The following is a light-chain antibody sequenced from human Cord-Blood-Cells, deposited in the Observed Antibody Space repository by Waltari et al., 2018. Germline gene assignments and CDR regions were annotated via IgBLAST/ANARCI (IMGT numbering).Light chain of an antibody. Sequence: QSALTQPASVSGSPGQSITISCTGTSSDVGSYNLVSWYQQHPGKAPKLMIYEGSKRPSGVLNRFSGSKSGNTASLTISGLQAEDEADYYCCSYAGSSTYVVGTGTKVTVL. J-gene: IGLJ1*01. V-gene: IGLV2-23*01. CDR2: EGS. CDR1: SSDVGSYNL. CDR3: CSYAGSSTYV.